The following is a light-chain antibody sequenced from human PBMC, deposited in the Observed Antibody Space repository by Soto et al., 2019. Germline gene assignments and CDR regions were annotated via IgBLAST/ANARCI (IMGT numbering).Light chain of an antibody. V-gene: IGLV2-14*01. CDR1: SSDVGGYNY. CDR2: EVN. Sequence: QSVLTQPASVSGSPGPSITISCTGTSSDVGGYNYVSWYQQHPGKAPKLMIYEVNNRPSGVSNRFSGSKSGNTASLTISGLQAEDDADYYCNSYTSSTTYVFGTGTKVTVL. CDR3: NSYTSSTTYV. J-gene: IGLJ1*01.